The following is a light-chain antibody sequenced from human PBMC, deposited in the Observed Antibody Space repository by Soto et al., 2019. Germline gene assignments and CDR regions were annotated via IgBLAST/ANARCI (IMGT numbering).Light chain of an antibody. Sequence: EIVLTQSPGTLSVSPGERATLSCRASQSVSSSYLAWYQQKPGQAPRLLIYGASSRATGIPDRFIGSGSGTDFTLTISRLEPEEFAVYYCQHYGSSLWTFGQGTKVEIK. CDR2: GAS. CDR1: QSVSSSY. V-gene: IGKV3-20*01. CDR3: QHYGSSLWT. J-gene: IGKJ1*01.